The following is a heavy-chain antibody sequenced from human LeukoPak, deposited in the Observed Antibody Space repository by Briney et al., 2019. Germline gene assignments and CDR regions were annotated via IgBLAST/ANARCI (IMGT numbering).Heavy chain of an antibody. CDR1: GYTFTGYY. CDR3: ARESAYCGGDCYSTTFDY. J-gene: IGHJ4*02. Sequence: ASVKVSCKASGYTFTGYYMHWVRQAPGQGLEWMGWINPNSGGTNYAQKFQGRVTMTRDTSISTAYMELSRLRSDDTAVYYCARESAYCGGDCYSTTFDYWGQGTLVTVSS. D-gene: IGHD2-21*01. V-gene: IGHV1-2*02. CDR2: INPNSGGT.